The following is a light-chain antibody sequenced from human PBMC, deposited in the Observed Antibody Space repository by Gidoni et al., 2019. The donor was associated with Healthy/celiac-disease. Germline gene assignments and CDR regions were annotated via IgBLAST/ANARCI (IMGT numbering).Light chain of an antibody. V-gene: IGKV1-39*01. CDR3: QQSYSTLT. Sequence: DIQMIQSPSSLSASVGDRVTITCRASKSISSYLKWYQQKPEKALKLLIYAASSLQSGVPSRFSSSGSGTDFTLTISSLQPEYFATYYCQQSYSTLTFGGGTKVEIK. J-gene: IGKJ4*01. CDR2: AAS. CDR1: KSISSY.